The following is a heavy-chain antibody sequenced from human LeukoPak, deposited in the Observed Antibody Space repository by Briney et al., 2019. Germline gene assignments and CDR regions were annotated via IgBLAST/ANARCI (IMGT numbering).Heavy chain of an antibody. Sequence: ASVKVSCKASGYTFTSYGISWVRQAPGQGLEWMGGIIPIFGTANYAQKFQGRVTITADESTSTAYMELSSLRSEDTAVYYCARRGRATLQSHFYYYMDVWGKGTTVTVSS. CDR1: GYTFTSYG. J-gene: IGHJ6*03. V-gene: IGHV1-69*13. CDR2: IIPIFGTA. CDR3: ARRGRATLQSHFYYYMDV. D-gene: IGHD1-26*01.